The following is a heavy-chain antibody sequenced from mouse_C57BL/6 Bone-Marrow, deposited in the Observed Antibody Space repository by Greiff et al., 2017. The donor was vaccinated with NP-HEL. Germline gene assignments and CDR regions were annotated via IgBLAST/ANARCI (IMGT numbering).Heavy chain of an antibody. CDR2: IHPSDSDT. V-gene: IGHV1-74*01. CDR1: GYTFTSYW. Sequence: QVQLQQPGAELVKPGASVKVSCKASGYTFTSYWMHWVKQRPGQGLEWIGRIHPSDSDTNYNQQFKGKATLTVDKSSSTAYMQLSSLTSEDSAVYYCAIPLYYYGSSYGACWGQGTLVTVSA. J-gene: IGHJ3*01. D-gene: IGHD1-1*01. CDR3: AIPLYYYGSSYGAC.